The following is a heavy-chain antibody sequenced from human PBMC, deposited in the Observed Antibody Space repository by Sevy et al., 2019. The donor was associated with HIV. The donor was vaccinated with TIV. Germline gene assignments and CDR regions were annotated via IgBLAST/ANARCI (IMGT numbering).Heavy chain of an antibody. CDR2: ISSSSNIL. Sequence: GGSLRLSCAASGFTFSTYSMNWVRQAPGKGLEWVSYISSSSNILYYADSVKGRFTISRDNAKKSLYLQMNSLRDEDAAVYYGARARPNGSYGFLDYWGQGTLVTVSS. J-gene: IGHJ4*02. D-gene: IGHD1-26*01. CDR1: GFTFSTYS. CDR3: ARARPNGSYGFLDY. V-gene: IGHV3-48*02.